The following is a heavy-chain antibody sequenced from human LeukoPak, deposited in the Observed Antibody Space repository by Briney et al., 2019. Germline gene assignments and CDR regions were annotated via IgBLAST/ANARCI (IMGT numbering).Heavy chain of an antibody. J-gene: IGHJ4*02. CDR1: GFTFSSYD. D-gene: IGHD3-10*01. V-gene: IGHV3-13*01. CDR2: IGTAGDT. Sequence: GGSLRLSCAASGFTFSSYDMHWVRQATGKGLEWVSAIGTAGDTYYPGSVKGRFTISRENAKNSLYLQMNSLRAGDTAVYYCARATSGFGELLFDYWGQGTLVTVSS. CDR3: ARATSGFGELLFDY.